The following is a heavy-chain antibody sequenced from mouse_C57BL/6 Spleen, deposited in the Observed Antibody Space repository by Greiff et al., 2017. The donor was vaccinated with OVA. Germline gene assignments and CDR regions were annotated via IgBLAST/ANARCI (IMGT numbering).Heavy chain of an antibody. Sequence: DVHLVESGGGLVKPGGSLKLSCAASGFTFSSYAMSWVRQTPEKRLEWVATISDGGSYTYYPDNVKGRFTISRDNAKNNLYLQMSHLKSEDTAMXYSARGQGTGYWYFGVWGTGTTVTVSS. V-gene: IGHV5-4*01. CDR1: GFTFSSYA. J-gene: IGHJ1*03. CDR3: ARGQGTGYWYFGV. D-gene: IGHD4-1*01. CDR2: ISDGGSYT.